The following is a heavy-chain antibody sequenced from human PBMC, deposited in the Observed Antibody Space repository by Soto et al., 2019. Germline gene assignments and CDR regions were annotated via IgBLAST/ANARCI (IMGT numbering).Heavy chain of an antibody. V-gene: IGHV3-21*01. D-gene: IGHD3-9*01. J-gene: IGHJ6*02. CDR2: ISSSSSYI. CDR1: GFTFSSYS. Sequence: EVQLVESGGGLVKPGGSLRLSCAASGFTFSSYSMNWVRQAPGKGLEWVSSISSSSSYIYYADSVKGRFTISRDNAKNSLYLQMNSLRAEDTAVYYCARDTYYDILTGYFRIRSGMDVWGQGTTVTVFS. CDR3: ARDTYYDILTGYFRIRSGMDV.